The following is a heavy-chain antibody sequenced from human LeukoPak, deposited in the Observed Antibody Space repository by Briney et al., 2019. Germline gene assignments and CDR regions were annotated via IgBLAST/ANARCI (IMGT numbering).Heavy chain of an antibody. V-gene: IGHV1-2*02. Sequence: ASVKVSCKASGYTFTGYYMHWVRQAPGQGLEWMGWINPNSGGTNYAQKFQGRVTMTRDTSISTAYMELSRLRSDDTAVYYCARGRIAAATPHFDYWGQGTLVTVSS. CDR1: GYTFTGYY. J-gene: IGHJ4*02. CDR3: ARGRIAAATPHFDY. CDR2: INPNSGGT. D-gene: IGHD6-13*01.